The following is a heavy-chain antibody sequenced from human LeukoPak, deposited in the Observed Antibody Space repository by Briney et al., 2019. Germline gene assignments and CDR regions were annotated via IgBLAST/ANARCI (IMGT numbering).Heavy chain of an antibody. CDR3: ARDTYNYGSSAYYFDY. V-gene: IGHV4-4*07. J-gene: IGHJ4*02. Sequence: SETLSLTCTFSGGSISSYYWSWIRQPAGKGLEWIGRIHTSGSTNYNPSLRSRVTMSVDTSKNQFSLKLSSVTAADTAVYYCARDTYNYGSSAYYFDYWGQGTLVTVSS. D-gene: IGHD5-18*01. CDR1: GGSISSYY. CDR2: IHTSGST.